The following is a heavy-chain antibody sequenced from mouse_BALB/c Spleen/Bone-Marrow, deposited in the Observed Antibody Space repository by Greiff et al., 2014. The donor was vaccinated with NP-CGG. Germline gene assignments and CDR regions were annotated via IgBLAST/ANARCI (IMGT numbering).Heavy chain of an antibody. Sequence: VKLMESGAELLKPGTSVKLSCKASGYTFTRYWMHWVKQRPGQGLEWIGELNPSNGHTNYNGKFKNKATVTVDKSSSTAYMQLSSLTSEDSAVYYCARMITTRGSDYWGQGTTLTVSS. V-gene: IGHV1S81*02. CDR2: LNPSNGHT. J-gene: IGHJ2*01. CDR1: GYTFTRYW. CDR3: ARMITTRGSDY. D-gene: IGHD2-4*01.